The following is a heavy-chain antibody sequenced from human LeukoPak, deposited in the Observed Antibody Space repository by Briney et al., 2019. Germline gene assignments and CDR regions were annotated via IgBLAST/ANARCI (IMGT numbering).Heavy chain of an antibody. D-gene: IGHD6-19*01. V-gene: IGHV3-23*01. Sequence: PGGSLRLSCAASGFTFSNYWMSWVRQAPGKGLEWVSAISGSGGSTYYADSVKGRFTISRDNSKNTLYLRMNSLRAEDTAVYYCAKEGASNRRRSSSGWYFGFDPWGQGTLVTVSS. CDR3: AKEGASNRRRSSSGWYFGFDP. J-gene: IGHJ5*02. CDR2: ISGSGGST. CDR1: GFTFSNYW.